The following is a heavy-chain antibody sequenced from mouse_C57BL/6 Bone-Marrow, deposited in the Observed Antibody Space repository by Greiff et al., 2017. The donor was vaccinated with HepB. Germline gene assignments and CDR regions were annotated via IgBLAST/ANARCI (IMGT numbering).Heavy chain of an antibody. Sequence: VQLKESGPGLVAPSQRLSITCTVSGFSLTSYGVDWVRQPPGKGLEWLGVIWGGGSTNYNSALMSRLSISKDNSKSQGFLKMNSLQTDDTAMYYCAKRGYGSRTYWYFDVWGTGTTVTVSS. D-gene: IGHD1-1*01. V-gene: IGHV2-9*01. CDR2: IWGGGST. CDR3: AKRGYGSRTYWYFDV. CDR1: GFSLTSYG. J-gene: IGHJ1*03.